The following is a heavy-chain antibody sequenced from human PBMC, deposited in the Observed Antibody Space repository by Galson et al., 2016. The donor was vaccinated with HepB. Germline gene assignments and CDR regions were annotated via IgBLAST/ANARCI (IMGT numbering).Heavy chain of an antibody. CDR3: ATYSSTWQYFQY. D-gene: IGHD6-13*01. J-gene: IGHJ1*01. CDR2: IGGSGDDT. Sequence: LRLSCAASGFTFSSYAMTWVRQVPGKGLEWVSAIGGSGDDTYYADSVKGRFTISRDNSKNTLYLQMNSLRVEDTAVYYCATYSSTWQYFQYWGQGTLVTVSS. CDR1: GFTFSSYA. V-gene: IGHV3-23*01.